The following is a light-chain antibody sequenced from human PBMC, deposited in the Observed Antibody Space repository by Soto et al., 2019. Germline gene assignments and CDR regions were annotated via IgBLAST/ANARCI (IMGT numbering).Light chain of an antibody. J-gene: IGKJ1*01. CDR3: QQHASYPRD. V-gene: IGKV1-17*03. Sequence: AVGDRVTITCRASQDISXRLXWFXXRXGXXXKXXXYSASGLETGVPSRFSGTGYGTEFTLTISSLQPEDFATYYCQQHASYPRDFGQGTKVDIK. CDR1: QDISXR. CDR2: SAS.